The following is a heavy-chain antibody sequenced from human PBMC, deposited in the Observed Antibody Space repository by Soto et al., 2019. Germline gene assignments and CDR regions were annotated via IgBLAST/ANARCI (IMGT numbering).Heavy chain of an antibody. Sequence: ASVKVSCKASGYTFTSYGISWVRQAPGQGLEWVGWIHTYNGNRNFPQKFQGRVTLTTDTSTSTAYMELRSLRSDDTAVYYCARDSDYNIAYWGQGALVTVSS. V-gene: IGHV1-18*01. CDR3: ARDSDYNIAY. CDR2: IHTYNGNR. D-gene: IGHD4-4*01. J-gene: IGHJ4*02. CDR1: GYTFTSYG.